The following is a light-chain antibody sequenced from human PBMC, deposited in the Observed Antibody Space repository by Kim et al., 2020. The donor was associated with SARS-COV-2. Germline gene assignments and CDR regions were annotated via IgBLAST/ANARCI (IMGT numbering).Light chain of an antibody. CDR2: GGS. V-gene: IGLV1-40*01. CDR1: SSNIGAGYY. J-gene: IGLJ1*01. CDR3: QSYDSSLSGYV. Sequence: RVTISCTRGSSNIGAGYYVHWYQQLPGTAPKLLIYGGSNRPSGVPDRFSGSQSGTSASLAITGLQAEDEADYYCQSYDSSLSGYVFGTGTKVTVL.